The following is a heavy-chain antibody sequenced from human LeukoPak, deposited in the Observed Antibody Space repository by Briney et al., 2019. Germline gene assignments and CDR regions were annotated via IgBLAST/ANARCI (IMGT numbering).Heavy chain of an antibody. CDR2: IYSSGST. CDR1: GGSIRGYY. CDR3: ARVFDSGSQAYFYYMDV. V-gene: IGHV4-59*01. Sequence: SEALSLTCTVSGGSIRGYYWSWIRQPPGKGLEWIGYIYSSGSTNYNPSLKSRVTMSVDTSKNQFSLKVSSVTAADTAVYYCARVFDSGSQAYFYYMDVWGKGTTVTISS. D-gene: IGHD3-10*01. J-gene: IGHJ6*03.